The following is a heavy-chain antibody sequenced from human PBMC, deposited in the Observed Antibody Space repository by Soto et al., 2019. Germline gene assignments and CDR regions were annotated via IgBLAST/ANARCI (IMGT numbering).Heavy chain of an antibody. Sequence: EVQLLESGGDLVQPGGSLRLSCAASGFTFSSYAMSWVRQAPGQGLEWVSGISGSGASTNYADSVKGRFTISRDNSKKTLYLQMHSLRAEDTAVFYCATAYYGLPPSHMDVWGKGTTVTVSS. CDR1: GFTFSSYA. CDR3: ATAYYGLPPSHMDV. CDR2: ISGSGAST. V-gene: IGHV3-23*01. D-gene: IGHD3-10*01. J-gene: IGHJ6*03.